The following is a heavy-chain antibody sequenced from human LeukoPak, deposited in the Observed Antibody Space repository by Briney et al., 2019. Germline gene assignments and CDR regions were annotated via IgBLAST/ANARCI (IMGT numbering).Heavy chain of an antibody. Sequence: GGSLRLSCAASGFTFFNAWMSWVRQAPGEGLEWIGRIQNKADGGTTEYGEPVNGRFTISRDDSKNTLFLQMNGLKTEDTAVYYCAREVMYSFDFWGQGALVTVSS. CDR2: IQNKADGGTT. D-gene: IGHD3-16*01. CDR1: GFTFFNAW. J-gene: IGHJ4*02. V-gene: IGHV3-15*01. CDR3: AREVMYSFDF.